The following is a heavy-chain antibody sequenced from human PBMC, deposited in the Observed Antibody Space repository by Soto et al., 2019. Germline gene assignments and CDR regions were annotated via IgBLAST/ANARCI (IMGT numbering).Heavy chain of an antibody. CDR2: ISYDGSNK. D-gene: IGHD6-13*01. CDR3: ARGGAAAAGTPLGY. J-gene: IGHJ4*02. CDR1: GFTFSSYA. Sequence: PGGSLRLSCAASGFTFSSYAMHWVRQAPGKGLEWVAVISYDGSNKYYADSVKGRFTISRDNSKNTLYLQMNSLRAEDTAVYYCARGGAAAAGTPLGYWGQGTLVTVSS. V-gene: IGHV3-30-3*01.